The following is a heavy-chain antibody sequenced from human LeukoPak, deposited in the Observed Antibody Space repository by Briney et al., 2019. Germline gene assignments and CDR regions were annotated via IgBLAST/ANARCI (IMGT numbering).Heavy chain of an antibody. CDR3: ARGPGWISGWQSHAFDI. CDR1: GYTFTSYG. Sequence: ASVKVSCKASGYTFTSYGISWVRQAPGQGLEWMGWISAYNGNTNYAQKLQGRVTMTTDTSTSTAYMELRSLRSDDTAVYYCARGPGWISGWQSHAFDIWGQGTMVTVSS. CDR2: ISAYNGNT. V-gene: IGHV1-18*01. J-gene: IGHJ3*02. D-gene: IGHD6-19*01.